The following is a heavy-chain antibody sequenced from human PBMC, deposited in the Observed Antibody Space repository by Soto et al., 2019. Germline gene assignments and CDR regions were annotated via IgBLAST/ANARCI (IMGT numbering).Heavy chain of an antibody. Sequence: QVQLVESGGGVVQPGRSLRVSCAASGFTFSIYAMHWVRQAPGTGLEWVTVISYDGTKTYYADSVKGRFTISRDNSKNTVYLKMNRLRDEDTAVYYCAKDRGPRRQWFIDPFDYWGQGTLVTVSP. J-gene: IGHJ4*02. CDR3: AKDRGPRRQWFIDPFDY. CDR2: ISYDGTKT. V-gene: IGHV3-30*18. D-gene: IGHD3-22*01. CDR1: GFTFSIYA.